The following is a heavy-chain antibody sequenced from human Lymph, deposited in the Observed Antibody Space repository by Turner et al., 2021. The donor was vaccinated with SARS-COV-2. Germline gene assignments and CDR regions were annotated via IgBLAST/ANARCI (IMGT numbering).Heavy chain of an antibody. J-gene: IGHJ4*02. CDR3: ARVVVLRRAYFDY. Sequence: QAQLKESGPGLVKPSQTLSLTCTVSGGSISSGDYYWSWIRQPPGKGLEWIGYIYYGGSTYYNPSLKSRVTKSVDTSKNQFSLRVSSVTAADTAVYYGARVVVLRRAYFDYWGQGTLVTVSS. V-gene: IGHV4-30-4*01. CDR2: IYYGGST. D-gene: IGHD2-8*01. CDR1: GGSISSGDYY.